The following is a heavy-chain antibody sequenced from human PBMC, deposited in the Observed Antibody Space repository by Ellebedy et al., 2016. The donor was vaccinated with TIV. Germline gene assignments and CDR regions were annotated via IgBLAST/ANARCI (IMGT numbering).Heavy chain of an antibody. CDR1: GYTFTGYY. D-gene: IGHD2-15*01. Sequence: ASVKVSCKASGYTFTGYYMHWVRQAPGQGLEWMGWINPNSGGTNYAQKFQGWVTMTRDTSISTAYMELSRLRSDDTAVYYCAREMGGFYSAGFDYWGQGTLVTVSS. CDR2: INPNSGGT. V-gene: IGHV1-2*04. J-gene: IGHJ4*02. CDR3: AREMGGFYSAGFDY.